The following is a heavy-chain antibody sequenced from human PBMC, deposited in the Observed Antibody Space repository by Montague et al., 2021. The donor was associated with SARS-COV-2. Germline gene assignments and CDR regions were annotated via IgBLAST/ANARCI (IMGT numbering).Heavy chain of an antibody. CDR1: GGSISSGTHY. Sequence: SETLSLTCTVSGGSISSGTHYWGWIRQPPGTGLEWIGVLSYSGSTWLNPSLKSRVTISVDTSKNQLSLNLRSVTAADTAVYFCGRVILSATANHFDCWGPGTLVSVSS. J-gene: IGHJ4*02. D-gene: IGHD2-15*01. V-gene: IGHV4-39*07. CDR2: LSYSGST. CDR3: GRVILSATANHFDC.